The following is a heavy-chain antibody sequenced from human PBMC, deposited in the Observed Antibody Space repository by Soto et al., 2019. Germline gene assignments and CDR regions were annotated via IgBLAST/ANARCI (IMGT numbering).Heavy chain of an antibody. CDR3: ARVAVDARPRWYNWCDP. CDR2: MNPNGGET. CDR1: GYTFSDYD. Sequence: ASVKVSCKTSGYTFSDYDINWVRQATGQGLEWLGWMNPNGGETGSAQRFQCRVTMTRCVSLTTAYLELSSLRSDDTAVYYCARVAVDARPRWYNWCDPWGEGSMGTVAS. J-gene: IGHJ5*02. D-gene: IGHD5-12*01. V-gene: IGHV1-8*02.